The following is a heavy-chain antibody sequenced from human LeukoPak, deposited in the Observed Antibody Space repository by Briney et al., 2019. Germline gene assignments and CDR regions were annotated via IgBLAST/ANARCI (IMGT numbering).Heavy chain of an antibody. D-gene: IGHD3-22*01. CDR3: VRDNSRGQSLGVIY. Sequence: PGGSLRLSCAASGFSLSTHNMNWVRQAPGKGLQWISYINADSSTIQYADSVRGRFTTSRDNAKNSLYLQMNSLRAEDTAVYYCVRDNSRGQSLGVIYWGQGSLVTVSS. CDR2: INADSSTI. V-gene: IGHV3-48*01. CDR1: GFSLSTHN. J-gene: IGHJ4*02.